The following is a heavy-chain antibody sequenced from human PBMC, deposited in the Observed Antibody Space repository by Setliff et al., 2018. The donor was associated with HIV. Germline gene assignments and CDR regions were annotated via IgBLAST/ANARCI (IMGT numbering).Heavy chain of an antibody. CDR2: FDPEDAET. V-gene: IGHV1-24*01. Sequence: GASVMVSCKVSGHTLTELSMHWVRQAPGKGLEWMGGFDPEDAETIYAQNFQGRVTMTEDTSTDTAYMELSSLRSEDTAFYYCTTDGSYDILTGPTPGAFDIWGQGTMVTVSS. D-gene: IGHD3-9*01. CDR3: TTDGSYDILTGPTPGAFDI. CDR1: GHTLTELS. J-gene: IGHJ3*02.